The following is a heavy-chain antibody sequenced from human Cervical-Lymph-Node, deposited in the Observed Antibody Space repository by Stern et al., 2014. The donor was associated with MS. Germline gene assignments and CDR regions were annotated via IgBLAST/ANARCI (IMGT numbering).Heavy chain of an antibody. D-gene: IGHD1-26*01. J-gene: IGHJ4*02. CDR1: GFTFSSYS. CDR3: ARDLGGELPFDY. Sequence: EVQLVESGGGLVKPGGSLRLSCAASGFTFSSYSMNWVRQAPGKGLEWVSSISSSSSYIYYADSVKGRFTISRDNAKNSLYLQMNSLRAEDTAVYYCARDLGGELPFDYWGQGTLVTVSS. CDR2: ISSSSSYI. V-gene: IGHV3-21*01.